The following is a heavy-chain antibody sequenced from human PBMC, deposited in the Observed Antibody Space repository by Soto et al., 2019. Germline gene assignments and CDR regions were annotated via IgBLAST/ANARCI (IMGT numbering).Heavy chain of an antibody. D-gene: IGHD2-8*01. CDR2: LTWDGGTT. CDR3: ARHDRCTNGVCHPYNWFDP. J-gene: IGHJ5*02. Sequence: PGGSLRLSCVVSGFTFDEYSMYWVRQPPGKGLEWISLLTWDGGTTYYADSVKGRFTISRDSGKSSLFLQMDSLRTEDTAVYYCARHDRCTNGVCHPYNWFDPWGQGTLVTVSS. CDR1: GFTFDEYS. V-gene: IGHV3-43*01.